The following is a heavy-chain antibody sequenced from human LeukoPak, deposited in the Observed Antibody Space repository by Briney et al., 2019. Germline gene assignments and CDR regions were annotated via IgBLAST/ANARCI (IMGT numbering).Heavy chain of an antibody. V-gene: IGHV5-51*01. CDR3: ARHSEQNTYLIDY. D-gene: IGHD2/OR15-2a*01. CDR2: IYPGDSDT. CDR1: GYSFTNYW. Sequence: GESLKISCKGSGYSFTNYWIGWVRQMPGKGLEWMGIIYPGDSDTRYSPSFQGQVTISADKSISTAYLQWSSLKASDTAMYYCARHSEQNTYLIDYWGQGTLVTVSS. J-gene: IGHJ4*02.